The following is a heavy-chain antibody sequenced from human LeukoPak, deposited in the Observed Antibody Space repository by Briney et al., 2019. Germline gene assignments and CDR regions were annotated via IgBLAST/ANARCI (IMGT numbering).Heavy chain of an antibody. CDR2: ISYDGSNK. Sequence: GALRLSCAASGFTLTAYGMHWVRQAPGKGLEWVAVISYDGSNKYYADSVKGRFTISRDNSKNTLYLQMNSLRAEDTAVYYCANGGAIAMVPYYWGQGTLVTVSS. D-gene: IGHD5-18*01. CDR3: ANGGAIAMVPYY. J-gene: IGHJ4*02. V-gene: IGHV3-30*18. CDR1: GFTLTAYG.